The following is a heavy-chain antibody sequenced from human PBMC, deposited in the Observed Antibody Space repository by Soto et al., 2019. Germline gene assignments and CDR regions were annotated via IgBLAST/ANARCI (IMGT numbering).Heavy chain of an antibody. CDR3: AKDSAGGFGNYYFDY. Sequence: PGGSLRLSCAASGFTFSIYAMNWVRQAPGKGLEWVSAISGSGDTSGSGGGTYYADSVKGRFTISRDNSKNTLYLQMNSLRAEDTAVYYCAKDSAGGFGNYYFDYWGQGTLVTVSS. CDR1: GFTFSIYA. J-gene: IGHJ4*02. V-gene: IGHV3-23*01. CDR2: ISGSGDTSGSGGGT. D-gene: IGHD1-7*01.